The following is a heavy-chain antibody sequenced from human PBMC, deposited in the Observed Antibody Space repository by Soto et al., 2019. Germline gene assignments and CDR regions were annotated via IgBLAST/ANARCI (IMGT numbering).Heavy chain of an antibody. CDR3: ATSFGSGSRAFDY. D-gene: IGHD3-10*01. J-gene: IGHJ4*02. Sequence: QVQLVQSGAEVKKPGSSVKVSCKASGDTFNSYTINWGRQSPGLGLEWMGRFNPILSFSNSALKFQGRVTLTADKSTSTAYMVLSSLRSEDTAIYYCATSFGSGSRAFDYWGQGALVTVSS. CDR2: FNPILSFS. CDR1: GDTFNSYT. V-gene: IGHV1-69*02.